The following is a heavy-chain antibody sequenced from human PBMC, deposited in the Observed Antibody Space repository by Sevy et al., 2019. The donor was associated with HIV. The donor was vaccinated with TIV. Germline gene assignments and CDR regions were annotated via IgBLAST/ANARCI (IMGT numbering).Heavy chain of an antibody. CDR2: ISGSGLST. V-gene: IGHV3-23*01. CDR1: GFTFDINA. Sequence: GGSLRLSCAASGFTFDINATYWVRQAPGKGLEWVSAISGSGLSTNYAASVRGRFTISRDISKTTLYLQMNSLRAEDTAVYYCAKVYYYDSGTVIPRGMDVWGQGTTVTVSS. CDR3: AKVYYYDSGTVIPRGMDV. D-gene: IGHD3-10*01. J-gene: IGHJ6*02.